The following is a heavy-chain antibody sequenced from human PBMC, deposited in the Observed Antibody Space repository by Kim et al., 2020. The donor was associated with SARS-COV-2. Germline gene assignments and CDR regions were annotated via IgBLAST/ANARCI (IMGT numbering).Heavy chain of an antibody. V-gene: IGHV4-39*01. Sequence: SETLSLTCTVSGGSVKSSSYYWGWIRQSPGKGLEWIGSIYYGGNTYYNPSLKSRVTISVDTSKNQFSLKLRSVTAADTAVYYCARRLTTVTIYFYYGMDVWGQGTTVTVS. CDR1: GGSVKSSSYY. J-gene: IGHJ6*02. CDR3: ARRLTTVTIYFYYGMDV. D-gene: IGHD4-17*01. CDR2: IYYGGNT.